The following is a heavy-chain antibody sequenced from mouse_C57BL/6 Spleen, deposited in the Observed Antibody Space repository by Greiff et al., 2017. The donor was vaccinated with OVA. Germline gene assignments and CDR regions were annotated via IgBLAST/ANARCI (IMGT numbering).Heavy chain of an antibody. CDR1: GYTFTDYE. CDR3: YYYGSSPHWYFDV. Sequence: QVQLQQSGAELVRPGASVTLSCKASGYTFTDYEMHWVKQTPVHGLEWIGAIDPETGGTAYNQKFTGKAILTADKSSSTAYMELRSLTSEDSAVYYCYYYGSSPHWYFDVWGTGTTVTVSS. D-gene: IGHD1-1*01. J-gene: IGHJ1*03. V-gene: IGHV1-15*01. CDR2: IDPETGGT.